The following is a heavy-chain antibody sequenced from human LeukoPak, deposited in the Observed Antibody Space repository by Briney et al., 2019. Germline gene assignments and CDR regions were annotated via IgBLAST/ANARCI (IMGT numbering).Heavy chain of an antibody. CDR1: GFTVSSNY. D-gene: IGHD3-22*01. V-gene: IGHV3-23*01. CDR2: ISGSGGST. Sequence: PGGSLRLSCAASGFTVSSNYMSWVRQAPGKGLEWVSAISGSGGSTYYADSVKGRFTISRDNSKNTLYLQMNSLRAEDTAVYYCAKEGGDDSSGYYYVYYWGQGTLVTVSS. CDR3: AKEGGDDSSGYYYVYY. J-gene: IGHJ4*02.